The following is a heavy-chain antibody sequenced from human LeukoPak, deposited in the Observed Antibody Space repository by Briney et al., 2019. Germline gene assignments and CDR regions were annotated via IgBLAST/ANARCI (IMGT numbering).Heavy chain of an antibody. D-gene: IGHD3-10*01. Sequence: PGGSLRLSCAASGFTFSSYWMSWVRQAPGKGLEWVANIKQDGSEKYYVDSVKGRFTISRDNAKNSLYLQMNSLRAEDTAVYYCARSGSGSYYGWGTGGYYYYYYMDVWGKGTTVTVSS. CDR3: ARSGSGSYYGWGTGGYYYYYYMDV. CDR1: GFTFSSYW. CDR2: IKQDGSEK. J-gene: IGHJ6*03. V-gene: IGHV3-7*01.